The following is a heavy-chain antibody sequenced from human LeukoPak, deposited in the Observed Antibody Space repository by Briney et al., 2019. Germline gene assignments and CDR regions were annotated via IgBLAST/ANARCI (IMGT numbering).Heavy chain of an antibody. Sequence: GGSLRLSCAASGFTFSSYNMNWVRQAPGKGLEWVSSISSSSDYIYYADSVKGRFTISRDNAKNSLYLQMKSLRAEDTAVYYCARGKTSQNIITRKTYNWFDPWGQGTLVTVSS. CDR1: GFTFSSYN. J-gene: IGHJ5*02. D-gene: IGHD3-10*01. CDR3: ARGKTSQNIITRKTYNWFDP. V-gene: IGHV3-21*01. CDR2: ISSSSDYI.